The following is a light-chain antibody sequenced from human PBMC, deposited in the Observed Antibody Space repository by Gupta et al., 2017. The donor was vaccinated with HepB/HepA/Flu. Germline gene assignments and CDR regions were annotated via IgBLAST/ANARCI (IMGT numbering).Light chain of an antibody. CDR2: DES. J-gene: IGKJ2*04. V-gene: IGKV3-11*01. Sequence: EIVVTQSPGTLSLSPGERATRSCRASQSVKNYLARYQQKPGQAPMLLIYDESNSDTGIQARFSGSEYGKDLTVTISRREQEDFAVYYSQQPGNWPLCIFGEGTKMETK. CDR3: QQPGNWPLCI. CDR1: QSVKNY.